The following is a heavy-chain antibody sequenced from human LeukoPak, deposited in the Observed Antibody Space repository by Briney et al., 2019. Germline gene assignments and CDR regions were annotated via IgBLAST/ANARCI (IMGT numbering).Heavy chain of an antibody. CDR2: INSDSGFT. CDR1: GYTFTGYY. J-gene: IGHJ5*02. V-gene: IGHV1-2*02. CDR3: ARNFDMKGFDP. Sequence: ASVKVSCKASGYTFTGYYMNWVRQAPGQGLEWMGWINSDSGFTKYAQKFQGRVTMTRDTSITTVYMDLTRLTSDDTAVYYCARNFDMKGFDPWGQGTLVTVSS. D-gene: IGHD3-9*01.